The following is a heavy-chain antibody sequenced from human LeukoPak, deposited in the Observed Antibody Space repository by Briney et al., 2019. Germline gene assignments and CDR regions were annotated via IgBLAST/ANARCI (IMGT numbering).Heavy chain of an antibody. CDR2: ISSSGSII. CDR3: AREGFVATIPYFDY. J-gene: IGHJ4*02. V-gene: IGHV3-11*01. D-gene: IGHD5-12*01. Sequence: GGSLRLSCAASGFTFSDYYMSWIRQAPGKGLEWVSYISSSGSIIYYADSVKGRFTISRDNAKNSLYLQMNSLRAEDTAVYYCAREGFVATIPYFDYGGQGTLVTVSS. CDR1: GFTFSDYY.